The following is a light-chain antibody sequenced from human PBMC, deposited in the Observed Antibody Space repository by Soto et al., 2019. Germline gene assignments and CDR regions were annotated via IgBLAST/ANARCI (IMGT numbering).Light chain of an antibody. CDR2: GAS. CDR3: QQRTNWRIT. V-gene: IGKV3-11*01. Sequence: EIVMTQSPATLSVSPGERATLSCRASQSVSSNLAWYQQKRGQAPRLLIYGASFRATGIPDRFSGSGSGTDFTLTISSLEPEDFAVYYCQQRTNWRITFGQGTRLEI. J-gene: IGKJ5*01. CDR1: QSVSSN.